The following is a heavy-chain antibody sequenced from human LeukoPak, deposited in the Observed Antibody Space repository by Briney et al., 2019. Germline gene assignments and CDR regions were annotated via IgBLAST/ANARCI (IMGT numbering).Heavy chain of an antibody. CDR2: ISYGGSNK. Sequence: GGSLRLSCAASGFTFSSYAMHWVRQAPGKGLEWVAVISYGGSNKYYADSVKGRFTISRDNSKNTLYLQMNSLRAEDTAVYYCARDGGSYGGNPFDYWGQGTLVTVSS. CDR1: GFTFSSYA. CDR3: ARDGGSYGGNPFDY. V-gene: IGHV3-30-3*01. D-gene: IGHD4-23*01. J-gene: IGHJ4*02.